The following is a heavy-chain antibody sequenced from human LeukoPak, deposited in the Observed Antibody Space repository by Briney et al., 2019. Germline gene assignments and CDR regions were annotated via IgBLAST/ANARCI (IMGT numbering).Heavy chain of an antibody. CDR3: AKGGYDSSGYWVDY. D-gene: IGHD3-22*01. J-gene: IGHJ4*02. V-gene: IGHV3-23*01. Sequence: GGSLRLSCAASGFTFSSYAMSWVRQAPGKGLEWVSAISGSGGSTYYADSVKGRFTTSRDNSKNTLYLQMNSLRAEDTAVYYCAKGGYDSSGYWVDYWGQGTLVTVSS. CDR1: GFTFSSYA. CDR2: ISGSGGST.